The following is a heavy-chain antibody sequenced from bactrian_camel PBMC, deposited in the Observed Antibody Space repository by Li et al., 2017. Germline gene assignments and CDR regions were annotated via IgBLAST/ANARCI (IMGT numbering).Heavy chain of an antibody. CDR2: INSGGSST. J-gene: IGHJ4*01. CDR3: VKGAWDNGFDY. V-gene: IGHV3S40*01. CDR1: GFTYSDYD. D-gene: IGHD1*01. Sequence: VQLVESGGGEVQVGGSLRLSCTASGFTYSDYDMSWVRQAPGKGLEWVSTINSGGSSTYYADSVQGRFTISRDNAKNTLYLQLNSLNTEDMAMYYCVKGAWDNGFDYWAQGTQVTVS.